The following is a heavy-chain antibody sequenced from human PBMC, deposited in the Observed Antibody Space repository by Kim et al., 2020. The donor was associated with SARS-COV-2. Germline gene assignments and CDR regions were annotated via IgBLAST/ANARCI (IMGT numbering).Heavy chain of an antibody. CDR3: ARVGNVEGTFDY. D-gene: IGHD7-27*01. V-gene: IGHV1-3*01. Sequence: YSQKFQGRGTITRDTSASTAYMELSSLRSEDTAVYYCARVGNVEGTFDYWGQGTLVTVSS. J-gene: IGHJ4*02.